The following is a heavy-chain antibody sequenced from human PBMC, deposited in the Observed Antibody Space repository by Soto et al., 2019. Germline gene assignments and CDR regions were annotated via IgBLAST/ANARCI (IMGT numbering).Heavy chain of an antibody. Sequence: EVQLVESGGGLVQPGGSLRLSCAASGFTVSSNYMSWVRQAPGKGLEWVSVIYSGGSTYYADSVKGRFTISRDNSKNTLYLQMNSLGAEDTAVYYCARASIEPAYYYYYMDVWGKGTTVTVSS. D-gene: IGHD2-21*01. CDR2: IYSGGST. J-gene: IGHJ6*03. CDR1: GFTVSSNY. CDR3: ARASIEPAYYYYYMDV. V-gene: IGHV3-66*01.